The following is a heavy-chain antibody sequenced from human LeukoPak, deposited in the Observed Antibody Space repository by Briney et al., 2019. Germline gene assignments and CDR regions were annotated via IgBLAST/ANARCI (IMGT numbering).Heavy chain of an antibody. CDR3: ARTFVSEDILTGYPINWFDT. D-gene: IGHD3-9*01. Sequence: SQTLSLTCTVSGGSISSGGYYWSWIRQHPGKGLEWIGYIYYSGSTYYNPSLKSRVTISVDTSKNQFSLKLSSVTAADTAVYYCARTFVSEDILTGYPINWFDTWGQGTLVTVSS. J-gene: IGHJ5*02. CDR1: GGSISSGGYY. CDR2: IYYSGST. V-gene: IGHV4-31*03.